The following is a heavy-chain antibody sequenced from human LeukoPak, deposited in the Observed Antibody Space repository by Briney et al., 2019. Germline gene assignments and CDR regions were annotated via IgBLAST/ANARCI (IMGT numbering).Heavy chain of an antibody. D-gene: IGHD2-15*01. CDR1: GGSISTNDYY. Sequence: SETLSLTCTVSGGSISTNDYYWGWIRQPPGKGLEWIGSIYYSGSTYYNPSLKSRVTISVDTSKNQFSLKLSSVTAADTAVYYCASTSRYCSGGSCYSVDYWGQGTLVTVSS. J-gene: IGHJ4*02. CDR2: IYYSGST. CDR3: ASTSRYCSGGSCYSVDY. V-gene: IGHV4-39*01.